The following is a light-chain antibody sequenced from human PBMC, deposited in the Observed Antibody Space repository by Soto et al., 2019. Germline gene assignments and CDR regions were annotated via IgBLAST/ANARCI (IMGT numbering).Light chain of an antibody. CDR1: NSNIGSNT. CDR2: SSN. CDR3: AAWDGSLNGVV. J-gene: IGLJ3*02. V-gene: IGLV1-44*01. Sequence: QSVLTQPPSASGTPGQRVTISCSGSNSNIGSNTVNWYQQFPGAAPKLLVYSSNLRPSGVPDRFSGSKSGTSASLAISGLQSEDESDYYCAAWDGSLNGVVFGEGTKVTVL.